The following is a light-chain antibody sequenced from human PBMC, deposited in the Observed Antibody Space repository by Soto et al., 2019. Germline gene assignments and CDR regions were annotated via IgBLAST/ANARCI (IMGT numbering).Light chain of an antibody. CDR3: QQYNSYPIT. J-gene: IGKJ5*01. V-gene: IGKV1-5*03. CDR1: QSISSW. CDR2: KAS. Sequence: DIPMTQSPSTLSASVGDRVTITCRASQSISSWLAWYQQKPGKAPKLLIYKASSLESGVPSRFSGSGSGTEFPLTISRLQPDDFATYYCQQYNSYPITFGQGTRLEIK.